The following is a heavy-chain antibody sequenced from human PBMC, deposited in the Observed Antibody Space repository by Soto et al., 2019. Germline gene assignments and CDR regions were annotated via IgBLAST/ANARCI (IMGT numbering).Heavy chain of an antibody. D-gene: IGHD4-17*01. Sequence: PSETLSLTCTVSGGSISSGGYYWSWIRQHPGKGLEWIGYIYYSGSTYYNPSLKSRVTISVDTSKNQFSLKLSSVTAADTAVYYCARGVQTMTTVTTALDYWGQGTLVTVSS. V-gene: IGHV4-31*03. CDR3: ARGVQTMTTVTTALDY. J-gene: IGHJ4*02. CDR2: IYYSGST. CDR1: GGSISSGGYY.